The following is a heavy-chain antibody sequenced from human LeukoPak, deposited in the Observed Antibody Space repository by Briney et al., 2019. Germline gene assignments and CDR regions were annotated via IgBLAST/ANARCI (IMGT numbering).Heavy chain of an antibody. V-gene: IGHV3-23*01. D-gene: IGHD3-16*01. Sequence: QPGGSLRLSCVASGFTFNNYAMSWVRQAPGKGLEWVSGISIRGDGTYYADSVKGRFTISRDNAKNSLYLQMNSLRAEDTAVYYCARSGRAYSPDYWGQGTLVTVSS. CDR3: ARSGRAYSPDY. CDR2: ISIRGDGT. J-gene: IGHJ4*02. CDR1: GFTFNNYA.